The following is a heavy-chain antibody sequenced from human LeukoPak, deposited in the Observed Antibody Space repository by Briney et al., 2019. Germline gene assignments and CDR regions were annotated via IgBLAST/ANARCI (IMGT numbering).Heavy chain of an antibody. J-gene: IGHJ1*01. CDR1: GFTFSSYG. CDR3: AKDRRVGATEAEYFQH. D-gene: IGHD1-26*01. Sequence: GGSLRLSCAASGFTFSSYGMHWVRQAPGKGLEWVAFIRYDGSNKYYADSVKGRFTISRDNSKNTLYLQMNSLRAEDTAVYYCAKDRRVGATEAEYFQHWGQGTLVTVSS. CDR2: IRYDGSNK. V-gene: IGHV3-30*02.